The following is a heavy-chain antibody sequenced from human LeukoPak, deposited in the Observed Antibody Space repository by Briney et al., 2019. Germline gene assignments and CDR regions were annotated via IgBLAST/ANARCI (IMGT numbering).Heavy chain of an antibody. CDR2: IYYSRST. V-gene: IGHV4-39*01. J-gene: IGHJ6*03. Sequence: PSETLSLTCTVSGGSISSSSYYWGWIRQPPGKGLEWIGSIYYSRSTYYNPSLKSRVTISVDTSKNQFSLKLSSVTAADTAVYYCASRVVPAASYYYYVDVWGKGTTVTVSS. D-gene: IGHD2-2*01. CDR3: ASRVVPAASYYYYVDV. CDR1: GGSISSSSYY.